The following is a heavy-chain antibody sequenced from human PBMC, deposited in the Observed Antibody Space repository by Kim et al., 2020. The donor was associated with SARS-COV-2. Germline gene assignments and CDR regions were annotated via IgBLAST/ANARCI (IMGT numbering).Heavy chain of an antibody. CDR2: INYSGST. Sequence: SETLSLTCTVSGGSISSSSYYWGWIRQPPGKGLEWIGSINYSGSTYYNPSLKSRVTISVDTSKNQFSLKLNSVTAADTAVYYCARGLPPGDYWGQGTLVTVSS. CDR3: ARGLPPGDY. J-gene: IGHJ4*02. D-gene: IGHD4-17*01. V-gene: IGHV4-39*07. CDR1: GGSISSSSYY.